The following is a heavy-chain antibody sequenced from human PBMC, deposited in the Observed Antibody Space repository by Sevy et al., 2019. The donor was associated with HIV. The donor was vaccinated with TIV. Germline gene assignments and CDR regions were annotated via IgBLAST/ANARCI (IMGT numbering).Heavy chain of an antibody. CDR2: SRGKAYGGTT. Sequence: GGSLRLSCTASGFMFDDYGVTWFRQAPGKGLEWVGFSRGKAYGGTTEYAASVKGRFTISRDDSKTIAYLQMNSLKTEDTAVYYCTRELWFGELGGYFDYWVQGTLVTVSS. CDR1: GFMFDDYG. V-gene: IGHV3-49*03. CDR3: TRELWFGELGGYFDY. D-gene: IGHD3-10*01. J-gene: IGHJ4*02.